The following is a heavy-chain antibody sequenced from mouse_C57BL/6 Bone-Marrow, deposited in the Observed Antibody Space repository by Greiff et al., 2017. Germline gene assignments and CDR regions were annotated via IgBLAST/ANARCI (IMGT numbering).Heavy chain of an antibody. CDR1: GYTFTSYW. J-gene: IGHJ1*03. CDR2: IDPSDSYP. V-gene: IGHV1-50*01. D-gene: IGHD2-3*01. CDR3: ARVGDGYLYWDFEG. Sequence: VQLQQSGAELVKPGASVKLSCKASGYTFTSYWMQWVKQRPGQGLEWIGEIDPSDSYPNSNQKFKGKATLTVDTASSTAYMQLSSVTSEDSAFDYCARVGDGYLYWDFEGWGTGTTGTGSS.